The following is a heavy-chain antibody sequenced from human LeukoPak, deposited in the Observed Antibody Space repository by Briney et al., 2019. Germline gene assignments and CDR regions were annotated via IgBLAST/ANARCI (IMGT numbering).Heavy chain of an antibody. CDR1: GFTFSSYS. D-gene: IGHD3-22*01. CDR2: ISRSSSTI. J-gene: IGHJ4*02. CDR3: AREIVVTNKD. V-gene: IGHV3-48*02. Sequence: GGSLRLSCVVSGFTFSSYSMNWVRQAPGKGLEWVSYISRSSSTIYYADSVKGRFTISRDNAKNSLYLQMNSLRDEDTAVYYCAREIVVTNKDWGQGTLVTVSS.